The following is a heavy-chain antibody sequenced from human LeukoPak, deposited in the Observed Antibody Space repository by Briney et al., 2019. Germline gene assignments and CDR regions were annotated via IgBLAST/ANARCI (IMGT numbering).Heavy chain of an antibody. Sequence: SETLSLTCTVSGGSISSYYWSWIRQPPGKGLEWIGSIYHSGSTYYNPSLKSRVTISVDTSKNQFSLKLSSVTAADTAVYYCVRDSVAARPRRVDPWGQGTLVTVSS. CDR2: IYHSGST. D-gene: IGHD6-6*01. CDR1: GGSISSYY. V-gene: IGHV4-38-2*02. CDR3: VRDSVAARPRRVDP. J-gene: IGHJ5*02.